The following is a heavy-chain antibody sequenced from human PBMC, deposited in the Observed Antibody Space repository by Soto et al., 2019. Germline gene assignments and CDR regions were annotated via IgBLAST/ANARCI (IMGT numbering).Heavy chain of an antibody. CDR3: ARDTETLGPRANDALDI. CDR2: INAGSGNT. J-gene: IGHJ3*02. Sequence: QAQLVQSGAEMKKPGASVKVSCKAAGYTFSTYTMNWVRQAPGQSLEWMGWINAGSGNTKYSQNCQGRVSITRDTSASTVYMELTGLKSEDTAMYYCARDTETLGPRANDALDIWGQGTMVTVSS. CDR1: GYTFSTYT. D-gene: IGHD3-3*02. V-gene: IGHV1-3*01.